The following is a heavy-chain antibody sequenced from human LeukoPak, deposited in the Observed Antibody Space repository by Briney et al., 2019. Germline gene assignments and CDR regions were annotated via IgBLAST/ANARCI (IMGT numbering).Heavy chain of an antibody. CDR1: GFTFDDYA. J-gene: IGHJ4*02. CDR2: ISWNSGSI. CDR3: AKDQYYDSSGYLDY. V-gene: IGHV3-9*03. D-gene: IGHD3-22*01. Sequence: SGGSLRLSCAASGFTFDDYAMHWVRQAPGKGLERVSGISWNSGSIGYADSVKGRFTISRDNAKNSLYLQMNSLRAEDMALYYCAKDQYYDSSGYLDYWGQGTLVTVSS.